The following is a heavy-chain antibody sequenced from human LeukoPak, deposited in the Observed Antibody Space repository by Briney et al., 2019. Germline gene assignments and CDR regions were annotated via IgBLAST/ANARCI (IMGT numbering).Heavy chain of an antibody. Sequence: ASVKVSCKASGYTFTGYDIHWVRQAPGQGLEWMGWINPNSGGTNYAQKFQGRVTMTRDTSISTAYMELSRLRSDDTAVYYCARDRPYSSSTLDVWGQGTTVTVSS. J-gene: IGHJ6*02. CDR1: GYTFTGYD. CDR2: INPNSGGT. CDR3: ARDRPYSSSTLDV. D-gene: IGHD6-13*01. V-gene: IGHV1-2*02.